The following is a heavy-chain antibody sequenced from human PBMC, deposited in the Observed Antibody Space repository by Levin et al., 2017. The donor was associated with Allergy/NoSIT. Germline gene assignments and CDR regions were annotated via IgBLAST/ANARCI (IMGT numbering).Heavy chain of an antibody. Sequence: ASVKVSCKASGYTFRVYGIIWVRQAPGEGLEWLGWISPNNGHTKVSHKVQGRVTMTTDASTTTAYLDIRSLTSDDTAVYYCARDLGTGWYDNACEIWGQATLVSVSS. CDR3: ARDLGTGWYDNACEI. V-gene: IGHV1-18*01. CDR2: ISPNNGHT. CDR1: GYTFRVYG. J-gene: IGHJ3*02. D-gene: IGHD6-19*01.